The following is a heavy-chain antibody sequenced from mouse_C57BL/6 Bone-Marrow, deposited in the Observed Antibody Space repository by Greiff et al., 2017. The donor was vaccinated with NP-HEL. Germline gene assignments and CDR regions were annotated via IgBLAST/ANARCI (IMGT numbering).Heavy chain of an antibody. D-gene: IGHD2-1*01. CDR1: GYTFTSYW. V-gene: IGHV1-53*01. J-gene: IGHJ4*01. CDR2: INPSNGGT. Sequence: QVQLQQSGTELVKPGASVKLSCKASGYTFTSYWMHWVKQRPGQGLEWIGNINPSNGGTNYNEKFKSKATLTVDKSSSTAYMQLSSLTSEDSAVYYCARWDLLSYDYYAMDCWGQGTSVAVSS. CDR3: ARWDLLSYDYYAMDC.